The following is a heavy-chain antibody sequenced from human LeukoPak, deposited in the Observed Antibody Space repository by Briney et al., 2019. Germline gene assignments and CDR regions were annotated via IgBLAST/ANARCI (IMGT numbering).Heavy chain of an antibody. Sequence: GGSLRLSCAASGFTFSTYEMNWVRQAPGKGLEWVANIKQDGSEKYYVESVKGRFTISRDNAKKSLFLQMNSLRAEDTAVYYCARGSGGSGAFDIWGQGTMVTVSS. CDR1: GFTFSTYE. J-gene: IGHJ3*02. V-gene: IGHV3-7*05. D-gene: IGHD1-26*01. CDR2: IKQDGSEK. CDR3: ARGSGGSGAFDI.